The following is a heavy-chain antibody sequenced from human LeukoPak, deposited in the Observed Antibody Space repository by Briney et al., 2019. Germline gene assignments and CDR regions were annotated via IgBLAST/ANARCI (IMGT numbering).Heavy chain of an antibody. CDR3: ARIFRGAYFDY. J-gene: IGHJ4*02. D-gene: IGHD3-10*01. CDR1: GGSFSGYY. Sequence: SETLPLTCAVYGGSFSGYYWSWIRQPPGKGLEWIWEINHSGSTNYNPSLKSRVTISVDTSKNQFSLKLSSVTAADTAVYYCARIFRGAYFDYWGQGTLVAVSS. V-gene: IGHV4-34*01. CDR2: INHSGST.